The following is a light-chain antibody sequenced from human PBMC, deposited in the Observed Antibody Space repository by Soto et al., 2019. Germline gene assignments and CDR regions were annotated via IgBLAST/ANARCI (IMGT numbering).Light chain of an antibody. CDR1: QSVSGSY. CDR3: QQYGSSPPYT. V-gene: IGKV3-20*01. CDR2: GSS. J-gene: IGKJ2*01. Sequence: EIVLTQSPGTLSLSPGERATLSCRASQSVSGSYLVWYQQKPGQSPRLLIYGSSDRATGIPDRFSGSGSGTDFTLTISRVEPEDFGVYYCQQYGSSPPYTFGQGTKLEIK.